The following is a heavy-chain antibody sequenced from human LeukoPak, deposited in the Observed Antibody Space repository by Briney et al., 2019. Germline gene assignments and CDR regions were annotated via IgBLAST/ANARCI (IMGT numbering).Heavy chain of an antibody. V-gene: IGHV1-69*04. CDR3: ARDADIVATPPNY. Sequence: ASVKVSCKASGYTFTSYGISWVRQAPGQGLEWMGRIIPILGIANYAQKFQGRVTITADKSTSTAYMELSSLRSEDTAVYYCARDADIVATPPNYWGQGTLVTVSS. CDR2: IIPILGIA. CDR1: GYTFTSYG. D-gene: IGHD5-12*01. J-gene: IGHJ4*02.